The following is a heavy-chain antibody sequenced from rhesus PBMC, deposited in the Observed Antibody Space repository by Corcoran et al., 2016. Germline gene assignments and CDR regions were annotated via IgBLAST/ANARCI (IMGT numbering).Heavy chain of an antibody. V-gene: IGHV4S10*01. D-gene: IGHD6-13*01. CDR2: IYGSSTSN. Sequence: QVQLQESGPGLVQPSETLSLTCAVSGGSIRDSYRWSWIRHPLGEGLAGIGDIYGSSTSNNYNPSLKRRVTISKDTSKNHFSLKLSSVTAADTAVYYCARDQGGAAGRYWYFDLWGPGTPITISS. CDR1: GGSIRDSYR. J-gene: IGHJ2*01. CDR3: ARDQGGAAGRYWYFDL.